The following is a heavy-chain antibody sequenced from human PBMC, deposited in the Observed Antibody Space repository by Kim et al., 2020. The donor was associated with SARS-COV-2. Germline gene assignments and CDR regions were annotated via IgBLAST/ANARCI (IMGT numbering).Heavy chain of an antibody. J-gene: IGHJ6*02. Sequence: GGSLRLSCAASGFTFSSYGMHWVRQAPGKGLEWVAVIWYDGSNKYYADSVKGRFTISRDNSKNTLYLQMNSLRAEDTAVYYCAKDGWATVVTLGYYYGMDVWGQGTTVTVSS. CDR2: IWYDGSNK. CDR1: GFTFSSYG. CDR3: AKDGWATVVTLGYYYGMDV. D-gene: IGHD4-17*01. V-gene: IGHV3-33*06.